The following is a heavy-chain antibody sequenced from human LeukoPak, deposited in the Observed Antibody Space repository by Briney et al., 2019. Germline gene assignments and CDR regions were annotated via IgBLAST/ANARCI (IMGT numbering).Heavy chain of an antibody. V-gene: IGHV3-23*01. D-gene: IGHD3-10*01. J-gene: IGHJ4*02. Sequence: GGSLRLSCAASGFTFSSYAMSWVRQAPGKGLEWVSAISGSGGSTYYADSVKGRFTISRDNSKNTLYLQMNSLRAEDTAVYYCARAPYGVRGVMIGLDYWGQGTLVTVSS. CDR2: ISGSGGST. CDR3: ARAPYGVRGVMIGLDY. CDR1: GFTFSSYA.